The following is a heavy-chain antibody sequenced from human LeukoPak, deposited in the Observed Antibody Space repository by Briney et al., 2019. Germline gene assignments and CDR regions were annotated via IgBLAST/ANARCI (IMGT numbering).Heavy chain of an antibody. Sequence: GGSLRLSCAASGFTFSSYSMNWVRQAPGKGLEWVSYISSSSSTIYYADSVKGRFTTSRDNAKNSLYLQMNSLRAEDTAVYYCARDGGIAVAGDDAFDIWGQGTMVTVSS. J-gene: IGHJ3*02. CDR1: GFTFSSYS. CDR3: ARDGGIAVAGDDAFDI. D-gene: IGHD6-19*01. V-gene: IGHV3-48*01. CDR2: ISSSSSTI.